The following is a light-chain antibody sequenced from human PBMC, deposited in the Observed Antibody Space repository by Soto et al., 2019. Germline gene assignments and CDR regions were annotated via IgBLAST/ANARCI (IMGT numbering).Light chain of an antibody. Sequence: EIVLTQSPGTLSLSPGERATLSCRASQSVSSSYLAWYQQKPGQAPRLLIYGASSRATGIPDRFSGSGSGTDFTLTISRLEPEVFAVYYCQQYGSSPTFGQRTRLEIK. J-gene: IGKJ5*01. CDR1: QSVSSSY. CDR2: GAS. CDR3: QQYGSSPT. V-gene: IGKV3-20*01.